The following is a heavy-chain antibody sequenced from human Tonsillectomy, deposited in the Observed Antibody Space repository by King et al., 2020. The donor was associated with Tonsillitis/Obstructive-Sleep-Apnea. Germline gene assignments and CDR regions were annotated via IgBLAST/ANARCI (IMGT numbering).Heavy chain of an antibody. J-gene: IGHJ4*02. D-gene: IGHD3-3*01. CDR1: GFTFSSYS. V-gene: IGHV3-21*01. CDR2: ISSSSPYI. CDR3: ASDYDFWSGHSYYFDY. Sequence: VQLVESGGGLVKPGGSLRLSCAASGFTFSSYSMNLVRQAPGKGLEWGSSISSSSPYIYDVDSVKGRFTISRDNAKNSLYLQMNSLRAEDTAVYYCASDYDFWSGHSYYFDYWGQGTLVTVSS.